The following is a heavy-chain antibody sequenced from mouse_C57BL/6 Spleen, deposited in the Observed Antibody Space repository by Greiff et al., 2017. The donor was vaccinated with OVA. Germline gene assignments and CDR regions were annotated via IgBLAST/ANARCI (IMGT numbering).Heavy chain of an antibody. J-gene: IGHJ2*01. CDR2: ISYDGSN. CDR1: GYSITSGYY. CDR3: AREGVNYFDY. V-gene: IGHV3-6*01. Sequence: EVKLQESGPGLVKPSQSLSLTCSVTGYSITSGYYWNWIRQFPGNKLEWMGYISYDGSNNYNPSLKNRISITRDTSKNQFFLKLNSVTTEDTATYYCAREGVNYFDYWGQGTTLTVSS.